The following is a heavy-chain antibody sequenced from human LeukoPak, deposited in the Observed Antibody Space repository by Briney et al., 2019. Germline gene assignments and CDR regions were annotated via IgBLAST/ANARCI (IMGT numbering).Heavy chain of an antibody. CDR2: ISYDGSNK. D-gene: IGHD1-26*01. V-gene: IGHV3-30-3*01. CDR3: AKGQGIGLIVGATTVFY. J-gene: IGHJ4*02. Sequence: PGGSLRLSCAASGFTFSSYAMHWVRQAPGKGLEWVAVISYDGSNKYYADSVKGRFTISRDNSKNTLYLQMNSLRAEDTAVYYCAKGQGIGLIVGATTVFYWGQGTLVTVSS. CDR1: GFTFSSYA.